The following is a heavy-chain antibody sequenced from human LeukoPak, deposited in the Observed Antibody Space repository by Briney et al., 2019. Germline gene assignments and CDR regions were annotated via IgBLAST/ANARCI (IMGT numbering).Heavy chain of an antibody. CDR3: ARSDIVGATRGVDY. V-gene: IGHV1-69*13. CDR1: GGTFSSYA. J-gene: IGHJ4*02. D-gene: IGHD1-26*01. Sequence: ASAKVSCKASGGTFSSYAISWVRQAPGQGLEWMGGIIPIFGTANYAQKFQGRVTITADESTSTAYMELSSLRSEDTAVYYCARSDIVGATRGVDYWGQGTLVTVSS. CDR2: IIPIFGTA.